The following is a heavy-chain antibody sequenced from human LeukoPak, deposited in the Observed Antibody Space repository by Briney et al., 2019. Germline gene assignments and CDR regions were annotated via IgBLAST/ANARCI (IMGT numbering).Heavy chain of an antibody. CDR2: ISGSGGTT. CDR3: AKGGPAVAGAFDY. CDR1: GFTFSSYA. D-gene: IGHD6-19*01. V-gene: IGHV3-23*01. Sequence: GGSLRLSCAASGFTFSSYAMSWVRQAPGKGLEWVSAISGSGGTTNYADSVKGRFTISRDNSKNTLYLQMKSLRAEDTAVYYCAKGGPAVAGAFDYWGQGTLVTVSS. J-gene: IGHJ4*02.